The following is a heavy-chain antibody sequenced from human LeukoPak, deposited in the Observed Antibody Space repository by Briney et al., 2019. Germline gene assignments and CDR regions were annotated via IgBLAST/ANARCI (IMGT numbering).Heavy chain of an antibody. J-gene: IGHJ6*02. CDR2: ISHSGST. V-gene: IGHV4-34*01. CDR3: ARLADYYGSGSYYNWGMDV. CDR1: GGSFSGYY. D-gene: IGHD3-10*01. Sequence: PSETLSLTCAVYGGSFSGYYWSWIRQPPGKGLEWIGEISHSGSTNYNPSLKSRVTISVDTSKNQFSLKLSSVTAADTAVYYCARLADYYGSGSYYNWGMDVWGQGTTVTVSS.